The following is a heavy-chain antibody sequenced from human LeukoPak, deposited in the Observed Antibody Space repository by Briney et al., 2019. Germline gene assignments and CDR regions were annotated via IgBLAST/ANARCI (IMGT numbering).Heavy chain of an antibody. J-gene: IGHJ4*02. CDR1: GFTFSSYS. Sequence: PGGSLRLSCAASGFTFSSYSMNWVRQAPGKGLEWVSYISSRGSTIYYADSVKGRFTNSRDNAKNSLYLQMTSLRDEDTAVYYCARDSSGWKYYFGYWGQGTLVTVSS. D-gene: IGHD6-19*01. CDR3: ARDSSGWKYYFGY. CDR2: ISSRGSTI. V-gene: IGHV3-48*02.